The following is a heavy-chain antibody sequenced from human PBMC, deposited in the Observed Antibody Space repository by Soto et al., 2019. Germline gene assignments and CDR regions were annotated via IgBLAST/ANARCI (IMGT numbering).Heavy chain of an antibody. D-gene: IGHD3-3*01. CDR1: GGSVSSGSYY. CDR2: IYYSGST. J-gene: IGHJ6*03. V-gene: IGHV4-61*01. Sequence: SETLSLTCTVSGGSVSSGSYYWSWIRQPPGKGLEWIGYIYYSGSTNYNPSLKSRVTISVDTSKNQFSLKLSSVTAADTAVYYCARKSYDFWSGYYVGGESYYYYMDVWGKGTTVTVSS. CDR3: ARKSYDFWSGYYVGGESYYYYMDV.